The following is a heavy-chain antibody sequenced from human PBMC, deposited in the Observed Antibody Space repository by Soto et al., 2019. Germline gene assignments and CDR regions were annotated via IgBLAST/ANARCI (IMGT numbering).Heavy chain of an antibody. CDR2: ISWNSGSI. J-gene: IGHJ6*03. CDR1: GFTFDDYA. D-gene: IGHD5-12*01. V-gene: IGHV3-9*01. Sequence: GGSLRLSCAASGFTFDDYAMHWVRQAPGKGLEWVSGISWNSGSIGYADSVKGRFTISRDNAKNSLYLQMNSLRAEDTALYYCAKDGPRAGPRYSGYEYYYYYMDVWGKGTTVTVSS. CDR3: AKDGPRAGPRYSGYEYYYYYMDV.